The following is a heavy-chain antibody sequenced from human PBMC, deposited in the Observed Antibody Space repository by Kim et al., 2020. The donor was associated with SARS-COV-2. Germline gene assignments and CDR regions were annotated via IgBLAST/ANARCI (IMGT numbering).Heavy chain of an antibody. CDR3: ARFTKYAFDI. CDR2: IYYSGST. CDR1: GGSISSYY. D-gene: IGHD3-3*01. J-gene: IGHJ3*02. Sequence: SETLSLTCTVSGGSISSYYWSWIRQPPGKGLEWIGYIYYSGSTNYNPSLKSRVTISVDTSKNQFFLKLSSVTAADTAVYYCARFTKYAFDIWGQGTMVTVSS. V-gene: IGHV4-59*13.